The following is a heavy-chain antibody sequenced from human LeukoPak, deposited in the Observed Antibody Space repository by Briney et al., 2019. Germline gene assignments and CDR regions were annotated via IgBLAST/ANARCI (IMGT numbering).Heavy chain of an antibody. D-gene: IGHD1-26*01. J-gene: IGHJ4*02. CDR1: GFIFSSNY. Sequence: GGSLRLSCAASGFIFSSNYMTWVRQAPGKGLEWVSVIFSGGSTYYADAVKGRVTISRDNSKNPLSLQMNNLRGEDTAVYYCARVGPTRSDFDYWGQGTLVTVSS. CDR3: ARVGPTRSDFDY. CDR2: IFSGGST. V-gene: IGHV3-53*01.